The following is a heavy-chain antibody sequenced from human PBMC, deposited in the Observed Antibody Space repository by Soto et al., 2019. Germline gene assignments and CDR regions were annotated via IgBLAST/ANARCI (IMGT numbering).Heavy chain of an antibody. CDR1: GFTFSSYG. D-gene: IGHD4-17*01. Sequence: QVQLVESEGGVVQPGRSLRLSCAASGFTFSSYGMHWVRQAPGKGLEWVAVIWYDGSNKYYADSVKGRFTISRDNSKNTLYLQMNSLRAEDTAVYYCARPDYGGNSVYWYFDLWGRGTLVTVSS. V-gene: IGHV3-33*01. CDR3: ARPDYGGNSVYWYFDL. J-gene: IGHJ2*01. CDR2: IWYDGSNK.